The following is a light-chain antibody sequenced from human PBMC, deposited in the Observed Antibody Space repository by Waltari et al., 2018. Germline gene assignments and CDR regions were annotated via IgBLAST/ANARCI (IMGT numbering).Light chain of an antibody. CDR2: SNN. J-gene: IGLJ2*01. V-gene: IGLV1-44*01. CDR1: SSTIGRNT. CDR3: AAWDDSLNGHVV. Sequence: QSVLTQPPSASGTPGQRVTISCSGSSSTIGRNTVNWYQQLPGTAPKLLIYSNNQRPSGVPDRFSGSKSGTSASLAISGLQSEDEADYYCAAWDDSLNGHVVFGGGTKLTVL.